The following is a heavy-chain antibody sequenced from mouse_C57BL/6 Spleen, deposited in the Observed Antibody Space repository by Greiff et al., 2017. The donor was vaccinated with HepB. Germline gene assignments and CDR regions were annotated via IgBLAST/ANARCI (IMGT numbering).Heavy chain of an antibody. CDR2: IDPEDGET. CDR1: GFHIKDYY. Sequence: EVQLQESGAELVKPGASVKLSCTASGFHIKDYYMHWVKQRTEQGLEWIGRIDPEDGETKYAPKFQGKATITADTSSNTAYLQLSSLTSEDTAVYYCAFTTVVATDAMDYWGQGTSVTVSS. V-gene: IGHV14-2*01. CDR3: AFTTVVATDAMDY. D-gene: IGHD1-1*01. J-gene: IGHJ4*01.